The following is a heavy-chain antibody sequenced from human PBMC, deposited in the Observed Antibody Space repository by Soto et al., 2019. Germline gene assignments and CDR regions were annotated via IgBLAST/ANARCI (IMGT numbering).Heavy chain of an antibody. CDR1: GYRFTNYW. V-gene: IGHV5-51*01. CDR3: ARRTGDKSPLDY. Sequence: GESLKISCKGSGYRFTNYWIAWVRQMPGKGLEWVGIIYPGDSDTRYSPSFQGQVTISADKSISTAYLQWSSLKASDTAMYYCARRTGDKSPLDYWGQGTQVTVSS. J-gene: IGHJ4*02. CDR2: IYPGDSDT.